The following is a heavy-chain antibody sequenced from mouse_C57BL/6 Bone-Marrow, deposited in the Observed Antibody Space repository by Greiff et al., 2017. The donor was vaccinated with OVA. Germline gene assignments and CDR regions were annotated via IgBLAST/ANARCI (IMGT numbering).Heavy chain of an antibody. CDR1: GFTFTSYW. V-gene: IGHV1-64*01. D-gene: IGHD1-1*01. Sequence: QVQLQQPGAELVKPGASVKLSCKASGFTFTSYWMHWVRQRPGQGLEWIGMIHPNSGSTNYNEKFKSKATLTVDKSSSTAYMQRSSLTSEDSAVYYCARDYGSSFWGQGTTLTVSS. CDR3: ARDYGSSF. J-gene: IGHJ2*01. CDR2: IHPNSGST.